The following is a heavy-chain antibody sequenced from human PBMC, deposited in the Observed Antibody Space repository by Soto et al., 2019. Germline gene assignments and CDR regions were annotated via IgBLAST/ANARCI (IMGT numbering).Heavy chain of an antibody. CDR3: ARDNYGDYGMDV. CDR2: IYYSGST. V-gene: IGHV4-39*01. D-gene: IGHD4-17*01. Sequence: SETLSLTCTVSGGSISSSSYYWGWIRQPPGKGLEWIGSIYYSGSTYYNPSLKSRVTISVDTSKNQFSLKLSSVTATDTAVYYCARDNYGDYGMDVWGQGTTVTVSS. CDR1: GGSISSSSYY. J-gene: IGHJ6*02.